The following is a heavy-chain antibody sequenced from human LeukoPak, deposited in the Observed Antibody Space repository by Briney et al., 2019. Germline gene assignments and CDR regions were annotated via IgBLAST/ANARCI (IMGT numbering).Heavy chain of an antibody. CDR2: ISAYNGNT. CDR3: ARDATPGIAAAGTFDY. CDR1: GYTFSNYG. Sequence: GASVKVSCKTSGYTFSNYGISWVRQAPGQGLEWMGWISAYNGNTNYAQKLQGRVTMTTDTSTSTAYMELRSLRSDDTAVYYCARDATPGIAAAGTFDYWGQGTLVTVSS. V-gene: IGHV1-18*01. J-gene: IGHJ4*02. D-gene: IGHD6-13*01.